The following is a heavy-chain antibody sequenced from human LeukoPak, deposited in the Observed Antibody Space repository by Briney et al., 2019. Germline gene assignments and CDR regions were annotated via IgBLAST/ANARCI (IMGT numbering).Heavy chain of an antibody. D-gene: IGHD6-13*01. CDR1: GFTVSSNY. V-gene: IGHV3-66*01. Sequence: QPGGSLRLSCAASGFTVSSNYMSWVRQAPGKGLEWVSVIYAGGGTYYADSVKGRFTISRDNSKNTLYLQMRSLRAEDTAVYYCARGYSSSWYGGADNYFDYWGQGTLVTVSS. CDR2: IYAGGGT. CDR3: ARGYSSSWYGGADNYFDY. J-gene: IGHJ4*02.